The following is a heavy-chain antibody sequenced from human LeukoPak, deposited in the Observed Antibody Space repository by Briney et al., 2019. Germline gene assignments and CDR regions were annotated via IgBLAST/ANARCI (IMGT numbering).Heavy chain of an antibody. Sequence: ASVKVSCKASGYTFTSYDINWVRQATGQGLEWMGWMNPNSGNTGYAQKFQGRVTMTRNTSISTAYMELSSLRSEDTAVYYCARGVDNYDGSVDAFLIWGQGTPVTVSS. D-gene: IGHD3-22*01. CDR3: ARGVDNYDGSVDAFLI. CDR1: GYTFTSYD. V-gene: IGHV1-8*01. J-gene: IGHJ3*02. CDR2: MNPNSGNT.